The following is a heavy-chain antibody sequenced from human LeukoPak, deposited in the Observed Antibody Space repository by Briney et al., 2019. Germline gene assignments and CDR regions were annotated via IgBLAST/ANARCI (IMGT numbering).Heavy chain of an antibody. J-gene: IGHJ6*02. V-gene: IGHV3-23*01. CDR2: ISHSGGTT. Sequence: GGSLRLSCGASGSTFSSYAISWVRQAPGKGLEWVSVISHSGGTTYYADSVKGRFTISRDNSKNTLYLQMNSLRAEDTAVYYCARSDYDIFTYYGMDVWGQGTTVTVSS. CDR1: GSTFSSYA. CDR3: ARSDYDIFTYYGMDV. D-gene: IGHD3-9*01.